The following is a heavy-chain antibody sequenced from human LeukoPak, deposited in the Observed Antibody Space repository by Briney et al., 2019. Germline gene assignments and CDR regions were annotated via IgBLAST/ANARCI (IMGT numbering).Heavy chain of an antibody. CDR3: ARDHPVTKLGDFDYYDGMDV. CDR1: GFTFDDYA. J-gene: IGHJ6*02. V-gene: IGHV3-9*01. Sequence: TGGSLRLSCAASGFTFDDYAMHWVRQAPGKGLEWVSGISWNSGSTYYSDSVKGRFIISRDTSKNTLYLQMNSLRAEDTAVYYCARDHPVTKLGDFDYYDGMDVWGQGTTVTVSS. D-gene: IGHD4-17*01. CDR2: ISWNSGST.